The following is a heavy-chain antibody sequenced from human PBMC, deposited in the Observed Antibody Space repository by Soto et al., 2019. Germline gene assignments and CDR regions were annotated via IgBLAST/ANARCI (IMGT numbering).Heavy chain of an antibody. J-gene: IGHJ5*02. CDR3: AKGPYRTTPNGFDL. Sequence: MSWVSQAQGKGLEWVSAISGSGGSTYYADSVKGRFTISRDNSKNTLYLQMNSLRAEDTAVYYCAKGPYRTTPNGFDLWGQRTLGNVSS. D-gene: IGHD1-1*01. V-gene: IGHV3-23*01. CDR2: ISGSGGST.